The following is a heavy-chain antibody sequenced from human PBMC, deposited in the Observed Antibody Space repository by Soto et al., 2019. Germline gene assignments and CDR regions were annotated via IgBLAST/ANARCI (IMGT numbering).Heavy chain of an antibody. CDR1: DDSINSDKYY. CDR2: IYYRGNA. CDR3: VRLEGLATISYYVDF. J-gene: IGHJ4*02. Sequence: QLQLQESGPGLVKPSETLSLTCSVSDDSINSDKYYWGWIRQPPGKGLEWIGSIYYRGNAYYNPSLQTRVTISLDKFKSQCSLKLNSVTAVDSAVYFCVRLEGLATISYYVDFWGPGALVTVSS. V-gene: IGHV4-39*01. D-gene: IGHD3-9*01.